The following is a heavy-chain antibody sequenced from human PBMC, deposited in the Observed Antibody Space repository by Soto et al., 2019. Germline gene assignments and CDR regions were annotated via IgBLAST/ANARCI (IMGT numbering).Heavy chain of an antibody. CDR1: GGTFSSYA. CDR3: ARGSSGTGYTDV. J-gene: IGHJ6*02. Sequence: SVEVSCKASGGTFSSYAISWVRQAPGQGLEWMGGIIPIFGTANYAQKFQGRVTITADESTSTAYMELSSLRSEDTAVYYCARGSSGTGYTDVWGQGTTVTVSS. CDR2: IIPIFGTA. D-gene: IGHD6-25*01. V-gene: IGHV1-69*13.